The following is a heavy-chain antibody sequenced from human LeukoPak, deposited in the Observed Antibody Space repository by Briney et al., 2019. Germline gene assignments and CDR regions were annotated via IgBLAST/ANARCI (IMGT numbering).Heavy chain of an antibody. D-gene: IGHD3-22*01. J-gene: IGHJ4*02. CDR3: PRDRPKKSAATGHYYCRDCDY. V-gene: IGHV3-23*01. Sequence: AGSLRLSCASSGFTFSSYAMSWVLQTPGKGLQWVLSITSSGESVYYVDSVKNQFTISRDNSKNTFYLRMNNLTADNTAIYDYPRDRPKKSAATGHYYCRDCDYWGQGTLVTVSS. CDR1: GFTFSSYA. CDR2: ITSSGESV.